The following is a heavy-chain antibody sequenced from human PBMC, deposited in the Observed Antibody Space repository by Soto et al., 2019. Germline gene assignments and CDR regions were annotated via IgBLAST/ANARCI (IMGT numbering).Heavy chain of an antibody. Sequence: QVKLGQYGGEVKKPGASVKVSCKASGYTFTIYGSNGVRQPSGQGLEWMGWISPDTANTNYAQKLQGRVTTTTDTSTTTAYMELRSMRSDATAVYYCARALGYSGDAGMYVCCQGTTCTVSS. CDR1: GYTFTIYG. CDR3: ARALGYSGDAGMYV. CDR2: ISPDTANT. D-gene: IGHD5-12*01. J-gene: IGHJ6*02. V-gene: IGHV1-18*01.